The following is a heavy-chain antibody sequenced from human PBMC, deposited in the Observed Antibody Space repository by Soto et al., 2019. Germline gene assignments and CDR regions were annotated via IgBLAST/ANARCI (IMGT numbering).Heavy chain of an antibody. Sequence: SETLSLTCTVSGGSISSYYWSWIRQPPGKGLEWIGYTYYSGSTNYNPSLKSRVTISVDTSKNQFSLKLSSVTAADTAVYYCARRYGSAFDIWGHGAMVTVSS. V-gene: IGHV4-59*01. CDR2: TYYSGST. CDR1: GGSISSYY. J-gene: IGHJ3*02. D-gene: IGHD3-10*01. CDR3: ARRYGSAFDI.